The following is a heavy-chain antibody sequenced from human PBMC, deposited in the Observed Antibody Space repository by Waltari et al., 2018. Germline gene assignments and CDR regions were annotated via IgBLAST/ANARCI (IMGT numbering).Heavy chain of an antibody. CDR1: GGSFSGFY. J-gene: IGHJ4*02. V-gene: IGHV4-34*01. D-gene: IGHD5-12*01. CDR3: ARAPGYKGYFDY. Sequence: QVQLQGWRAGLLKPSETLSLTCAVSGGSFSGFYWSWIRQSPGKGLEWIGDVNHGGDTNYNPSLETRVTISEDTSKKQFSLKMRSVTAADTAVYYCARAPGYKGYFDYWGQGILVTVSS. CDR2: VNHGGDT.